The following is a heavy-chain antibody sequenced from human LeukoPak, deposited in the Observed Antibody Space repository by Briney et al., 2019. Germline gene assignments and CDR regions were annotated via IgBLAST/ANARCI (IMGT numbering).Heavy chain of an antibody. J-gene: IGHJ4*02. CDR3: AKVRWDNSGWYYLDN. CDR1: GFTFSSYA. D-gene: IGHD6-19*01. CDR2: ISYDGSNK. V-gene: IGHV3-30*04. Sequence: PGGSLRLSCAASGFTFSSYAMHWVRQAPGKGLEWVAVISYDGSNKYYADSVKGRFTISRDNSKNTLYLQMNSLRVEDTAVYYCAKVRWDNSGWYYLDNWGQGTLVTVSS.